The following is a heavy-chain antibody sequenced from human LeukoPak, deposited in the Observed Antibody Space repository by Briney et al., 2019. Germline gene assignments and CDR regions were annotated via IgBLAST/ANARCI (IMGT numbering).Heavy chain of an antibody. J-gene: IGHJ4*02. D-gene: IGHD2-21*02. CDR3: TRHRYGDSGGDFDY. CDR1: EFSVGSNY. Sequence: PGGSLRLSCAASEFSVGSNYMTWVRQAPGKGLEWVSLIYSGGSTYYADSVKGRFTISRDNSKNTLYLQMNSLKTGDTAVYYCTRHRYGDSGGDFDYWGQGTLVTVSS. CDR2: IYSGGST. V-gene: IGHV3-66*04.